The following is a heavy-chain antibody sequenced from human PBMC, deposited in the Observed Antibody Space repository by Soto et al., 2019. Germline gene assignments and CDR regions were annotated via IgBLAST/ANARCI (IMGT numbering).Heavy chain of an antibody. CDR2: IYYSGST. Sequence: SETLSLTCTVSGGSISSYYWSWIRQPPGKGLEWIGYIYYSGSTNYNPSLKSRVTISVDTSKNQFSLKLSSVTAADTAVYYCARDGDYYGSGSPFDYWGQGTLVTVS. J-gene: IGHJ4*02. D-gene: IGHD3-10*01. V-gene: IGHV4-59*01. CDR3: ARDGDYYGSGSPFDY. CDR1: GGSISSYY.